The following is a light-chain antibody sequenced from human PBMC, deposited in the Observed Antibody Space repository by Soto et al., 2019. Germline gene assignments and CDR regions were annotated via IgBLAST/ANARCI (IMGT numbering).Light chain of an antibody. J-gene: IGKJ5*01. CDR2: GAS. CDR3: QQGYSTTPIT. Sequence: DIQMTQSPSALSAAIGDRVTMTCRASQSIKNYLNWYQHKPGAAPKLLIFGASNLESGVPSRFSGSGSGTEFTLSISSLQPGDFATYYCQQGYSTTPITFGQGTRLEIK. V-gene: IGKV1-39*01. CDR1: QSIKNY.